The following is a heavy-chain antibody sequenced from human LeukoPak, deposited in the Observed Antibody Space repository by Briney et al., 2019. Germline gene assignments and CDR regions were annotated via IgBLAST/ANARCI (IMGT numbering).Heavy chain of an antibody. V-gene: IGHV4-61*02. CDR3: ARVPVLRFLENPEHGGFDP. CDR2: IYTSGST. J-gene: IGHJ5*02. CDR1: GGSISSGSYY. Sequence: SQTLPLTCTVSGGSISSGSYYWSWIRQPAGKGLEWIGRIYTSGSTNYNPSLKSRVTISVDTSKNQFSLKLSSVTAADTAVYYCARVPVLRFLENPEHGGFDPWGQGTLVTVSS. D-gene: IGHD3-3*01.